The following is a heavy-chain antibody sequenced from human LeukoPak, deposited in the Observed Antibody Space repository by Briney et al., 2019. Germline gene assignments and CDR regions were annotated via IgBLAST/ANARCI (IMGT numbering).Heavy chain of an antibody. D-gene: IGHD6-13*01. V-gene: IGHV3-30*04. CDR3: AREGIAAAGNPGYYFDY. Sequence: QPGGSLRLSCAASGFTFSSYAMHWVRQAPGKGLEWVAVISYDGSNKYYADSVKGRFTISRDNSKNTLYLQMNSLRAEDTAVYYCAREGIAAAGNPGYYFDYWGQGTLVTVSS. CDR2: ISYDGSNK. J-gene: IGHJ4*02. CDR1: GFTFSSYA.